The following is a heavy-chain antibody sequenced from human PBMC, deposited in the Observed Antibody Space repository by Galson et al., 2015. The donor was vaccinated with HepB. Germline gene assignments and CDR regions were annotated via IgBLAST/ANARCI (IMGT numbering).Heavy chain of an antibody. D-gene: IGHD1-26*01. CDR3: ARGPMYSGSYYEYYFDY. J-gene: IGHJ4*02. Sequence: SVKVSCKASGGTFSSYTISWVRQAPGQGLEWMGRIIPILGIANYAQKFQGRVTITADKSTSTAYMELSSLRSEDTAVYYCARGPMYSGSYYEYYFDYWGQGTLVTVSS. CDR1: GGTFSSYT. V-gene: IGHV1-69*02. CDR2: IIPILGIA.